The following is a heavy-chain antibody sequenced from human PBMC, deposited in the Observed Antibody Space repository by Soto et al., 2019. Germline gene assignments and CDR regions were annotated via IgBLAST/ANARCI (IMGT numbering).Heavy chain of an antibody. Sequence: PQTLSLTCAVCGGSISSSTWWSWFRQPPGKGLEWIGEIFHSGSTNYNPSLKSRVTISVDKSKSQFSLKLSSVTAADTAVYYCARKGYYYGMDVWGQGTTVTFSS. CDR3: ARKGYYYGMDV. CDR1: GGSISSSTW. CDR2: IFHSGST. V-gene: IGHV4-4*03. J-gene: IGHJ6*02.